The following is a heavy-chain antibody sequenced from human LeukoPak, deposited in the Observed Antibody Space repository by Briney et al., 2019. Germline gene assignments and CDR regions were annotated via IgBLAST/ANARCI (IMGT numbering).Heavy chain of an antibody. D-gene: IGHD1-26*01. CDR2: ISGSGGST. J-gene: IGHJ4*02. Sequence: GGTLRLSCAASGFTFSSYGMSWVRQAPGKGLEWVSAISGSGGSTYYADSVKGRFTISRDNSKNTLHLQMNSLRAEDTAVYYCAKLREWELPDLFDYWGQGTLVTVSS. CDR3: AKLREWELPDLFDY. V-gene: IGHV3-23*01. CDR1: GFTFSSYG.